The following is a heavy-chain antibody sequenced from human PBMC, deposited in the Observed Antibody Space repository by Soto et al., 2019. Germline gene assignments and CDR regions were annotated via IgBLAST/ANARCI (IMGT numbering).Heavy chain of an antibody. CDR2: ITGSAGST. CDR1: GFTFSSYA. V-gene: IGHV3-23*01. D-gene: IGHD3-9*01. CDR3: AKEYSDFLTAYYGPLNIYYYYSGMDV. J-gene: IGHJ6*02. Sequence: GSLRLSCAASGFTFSSYAMTGVRQAPGKGLELVSSITGSAGSTYNADSVKGRFTISRDNSENTLYLQMNSLRPEDTAVYYCAKEYSDFLTAYYGPLNIYYYYSGMDVWGQGT.